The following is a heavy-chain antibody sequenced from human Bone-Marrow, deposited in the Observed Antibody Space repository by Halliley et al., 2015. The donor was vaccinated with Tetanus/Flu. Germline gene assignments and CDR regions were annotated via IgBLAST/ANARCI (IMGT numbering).Heavy chain of an antibody. Sequence: AVSEFSFSNYWMTWVRQAPGKGLEWVASIKQDGGEKYYVDSVKGRFTISRDNDKKSLYLQLNSLRAEDTAVYYCARDGGFSSSWAKRSFYLWGQGTLVTVSS. J-gene: IGHJ5*02. CDR3: ARDGGFSSSWAKRSFYL. V-gene: IGHV3-7*01. D-gene: IGHD6-13*01. CDR2: IKQDGGEK. CDR1: EFSFSNYW.